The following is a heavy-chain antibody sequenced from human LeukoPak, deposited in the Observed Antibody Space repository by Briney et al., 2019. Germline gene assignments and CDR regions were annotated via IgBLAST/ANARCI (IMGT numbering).Heavy chain of an antibody. CDR1: GFTFSSYS. CDR3: AKVPGKYSSGYPFDY. CDR2: ISSSSSYI. Sequence: GGSLRLSCAASGFTFSSYSINWVRQAPGKGLEWVSSISSSSSYIYYADSVKGRFTISRDNAKNSLYLQMNSLRAEDTALYYCAKVPGKYSSGYPFDYWGQGTLVTVSS. V-gene: IGHV3-21*04. D-gene: IGHD6-19*01. J-gene: IGHJ4*02.